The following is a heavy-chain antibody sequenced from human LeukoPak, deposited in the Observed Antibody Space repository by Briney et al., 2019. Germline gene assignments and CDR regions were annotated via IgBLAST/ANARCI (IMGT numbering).Heavy chain of an antibody. J-gene: IGHJ4*02. CDR2: ISGGGGST. V-gene: IGHV3-23*01. CDR3: AKGGKWDVTPFDY. D-gene: IGHD1-26*01. CDR1: GFSFSSYG. Sequence: GGSLRLSCAPSGFSFSSYGMTWVRQAPGKGLEGVSSISGGGGSTNSADSVKGRFTISRDNSKNTLYLQVNSLRAEDTAVYYCAKGGKWDVTPFDYWGQGTLVTVSS.